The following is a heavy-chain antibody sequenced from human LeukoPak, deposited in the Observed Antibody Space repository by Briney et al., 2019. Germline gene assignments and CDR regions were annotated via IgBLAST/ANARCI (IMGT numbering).Heavy chain of an antibody. D-gene: IGHD3-16*01. J-gene: IGHJ6*02. CDR3: TRHDVVAVMGHGMAV. CDR2: ISQNGIP. Sequence: SETLSLTCTVSGASIGSYYWSWMRQPPGKGLEWIGFISQNGIPHYTASLKSRVTISRDTSENQVSLILSSVTAADTAVYYCTRHDVVAVMGHGMAVWRQGTTVTVSS. CDR1: GASIGSYY. V-gene: IGHV4-59*08.